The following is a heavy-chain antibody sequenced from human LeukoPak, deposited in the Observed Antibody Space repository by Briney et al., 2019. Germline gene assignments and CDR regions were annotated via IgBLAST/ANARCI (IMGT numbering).Heavy chain of an antibody. V-gene: IGHV1-69*13. CDR3: ARDWGSSSRAYYYYGMDV. Sequence: GASVTVSCTASGGTFSIYAISWVRQAPGQGLEWMGGIIPIFGTANYAQKFQGRVTITADESTSTAYMELSSLRSEDTAVYYCARDWGSSSRAYYYYGMDVWGQGTTVTVSS. J-gene: IGHJ6*02. CDR1: GGTFSIYA. D-gene: IGHD6-6*01. CDR2: IIPIFGTA.